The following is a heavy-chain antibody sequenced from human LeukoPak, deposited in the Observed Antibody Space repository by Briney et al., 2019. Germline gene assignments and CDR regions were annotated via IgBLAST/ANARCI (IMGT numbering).Heavy chain of an antibody. D-gene: IGHD3-10*01. Sequence: GGSLRLSCAASGFTVSSNYMSWVRQASGKGLEWVSVIYSGGSTYYADSVKGRFTISRDNSKNTLYLQMNSLRAEDTAVYYCARVDRLTMVRGVISYYYYYMDVWGKGTTVTVSS. CDR1: GFTVSSNY. V-gene: IGHV3-53*01. J-gene: IGHJ6*03. CDR3: ARVDRLTMVRGVISYYYYYMDV. CDR2: IYSGGST.